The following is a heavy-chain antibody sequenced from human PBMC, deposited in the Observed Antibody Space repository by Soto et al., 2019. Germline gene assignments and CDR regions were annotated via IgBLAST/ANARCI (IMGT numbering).Heavy chain of an antibody. CDR2: IYYNGSP. Sequence: ASETLSLTCTGSGVSIRSGGYYWSWIRQHPGKGLEWIGYIYYNGSPYYNPSLKSRVTISVDPSKNRFSLDLNYVTAADTAVYYCARQNPYSSGSYYFDFWGQGALVTVSS. CDR1: GVSIRSGGYY. V-gene: IGHV4-31*03. J-gene: IGHJ4*02. CDR3: ARQNPYSSGSYYFDF. D-gene: IGHD6-19*01.